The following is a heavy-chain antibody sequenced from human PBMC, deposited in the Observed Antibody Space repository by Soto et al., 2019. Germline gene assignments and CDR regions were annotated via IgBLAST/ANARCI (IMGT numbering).Heavy chain of an antibody. CDR2: VNPILSMS. V-gene: IGHV1-69*04. Sequence: SVKVSCKASGDTFSFYTINWVRQAPGLGLEWMGRVNPILSMSNYAQKFQGRVTMTADKSTSTAYMELSSLRSEDTAVYYCARERPQFDYWGQGTLVTVSS. CDR3: ARERPQFDY. CDR1: GDTFSFYT. J-gene: IGHJ4*02.